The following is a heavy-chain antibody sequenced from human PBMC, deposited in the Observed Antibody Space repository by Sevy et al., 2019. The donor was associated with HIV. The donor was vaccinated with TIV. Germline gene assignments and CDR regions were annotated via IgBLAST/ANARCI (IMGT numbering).Heavy chain of an antibody. J-gene: IGHJ4*02. CDR2: INPSGGST. CDR3: ARDRDGSGDFDY. Sequence: ASVKVSCKTFGYTFSNHYIHWVRQAPGHGLEWMGVINPSGGSTNYAHRFQGRVTMTRDPSTSTFYMDLSSLRSEDTAVYYCARDRDGSGDFDYWGQGTLVTVSS. D-gene: IGHD6-19*01. CDR1: GYTFSNHY. V-gene: IGHV1-46*01.